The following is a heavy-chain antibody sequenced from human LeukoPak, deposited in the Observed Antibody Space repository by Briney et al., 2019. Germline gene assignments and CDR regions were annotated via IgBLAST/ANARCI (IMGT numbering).Heavy chain of an antibody. CDR1: GITFSSYS. J-gene: IGHJ4*02. CDR3: AREVATGFSCFDY. Sequence: GGSLRLSCGASGITFSSYSMNWVRQAPGKGLEWVSLIYSGDSTYYADSVKGRFIISRDNSKNTLYLQMNSLRAEDTAVYYCAREVATGFSCFDYWGQGTLVTVSS. CDR2: IYSGDST. D-gene: IGHD2-21*02. V-gene: IGHV3-53*01.